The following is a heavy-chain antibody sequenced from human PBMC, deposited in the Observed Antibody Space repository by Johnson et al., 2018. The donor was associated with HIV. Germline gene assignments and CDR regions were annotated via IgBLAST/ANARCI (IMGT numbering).Heavy chain of an antibody. CDR3: AKDREIHSSGWYKGSAFDI. D-gene: IGHD6-19*01. CDR2: IRYDGSNK. J-gene: IGHJ3*02. CDR1: GFTFRSYG. V-gene: IGHV3-30*02. Sequence: QVQVVESGGGVVQPGGSLRLSCAASGFTFRSYGMHWVRQAPGKGLEWVAFIRYDGSNKYYVDSVKGRLTISRDNSKNTLYLQMNSLRPEDTDLYYCAKDREIHSSGWYKGSAFDIWGQGTMVTVSS.